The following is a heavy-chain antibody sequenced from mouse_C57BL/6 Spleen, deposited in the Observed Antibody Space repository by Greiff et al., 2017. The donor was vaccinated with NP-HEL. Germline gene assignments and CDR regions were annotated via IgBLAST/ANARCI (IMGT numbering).Heavy chain of an antibody. V-gene: IGHV1-53*01. CDR1: GYTFTSYW. J-gene: IGHJ2*01. Sequence: VQLQQPGTELVKPGASVKLSCKASGYTFTSYWMHWVKQRPGQGLEWIGNINPSNGGTNYNEKFKSKATLTVDKSSSTAYMQLSSLTSEDSAVYYCARYGVVAPYYFDYWGQGTTLTVSS. D-gene: IGHD1-1*01. CDR3: ARYGVVAPYYFDY. CDR2: INPSNGGT.